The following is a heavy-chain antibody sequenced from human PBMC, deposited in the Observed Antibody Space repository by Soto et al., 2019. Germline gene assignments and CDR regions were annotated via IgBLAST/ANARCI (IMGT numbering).Heavy chain of an antibody. J-gene: IGHJ4*02. V-gene: IGHV4-39*01. CDR3: ARPAYYYDSSGYYSYYFDY. CDR1: GGSISDGYY. Sequence: PSETLSLTCTVSGGSISDGYYWSCIRQHPGKGLEWIGSIYYSGSTYYNPSLKSRVTISVDTSKNQLSLKLSSVTAADTAVYYCARPAYYYDSSGYYSYYFDYWGQGTLVTVSS. D-gene: IGHD3-22*01. CDR2: IYYSGST.